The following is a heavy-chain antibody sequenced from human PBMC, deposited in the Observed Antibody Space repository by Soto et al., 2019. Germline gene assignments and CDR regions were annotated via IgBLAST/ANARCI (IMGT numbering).Heavy chain of an antibody. CDR2: ISGSGIST. V-gene: IGHV3-23*01. CDR1: GFTFSTYP. CDR3: VKPPVITASYYYYDMDV. Sequence: AGGSLRLSCAASGFTFSTYPRSWVRQAPGKGLEWVSGISGSGISTYYTDSVKGRFTISRDNSKNTVFLQMNSLRDEDTAVYYCVKPPVITASYYYYDMDVWGQGTTVTVPS. J-gene: IGHJ6*02. D-gene: IGHD4-4*01.